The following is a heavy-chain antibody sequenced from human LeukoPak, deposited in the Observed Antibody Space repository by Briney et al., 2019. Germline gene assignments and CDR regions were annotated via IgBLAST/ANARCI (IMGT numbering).Heavy chain of an antibody. CDR3: AVTTRSRAVDY. V-gene: IGHV3-7*01. J-gene: IGHJ4*02. Sequence: GGSLRLSCAAYGFTFSDYWMSWVRQDPGKGLAWLANIRQDGGDFNYVDSVKGRFTISRDNARNSLFLQMNNLRVEDTAVYYCAVTTRSRAVDYWGQGTLVTVSS. D-gene: IGHD4-17*01. CDR1: GFTFSDYW. CDR2: IRQDGGDF.